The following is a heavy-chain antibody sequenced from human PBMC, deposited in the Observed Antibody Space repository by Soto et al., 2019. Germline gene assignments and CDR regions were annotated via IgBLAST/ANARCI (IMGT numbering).Heavy chain of an antibody. J-gene: IGHJ4*02. CDR2: ITSSSRNFT. Sequence: VQLVESGGGLVKPGGSLRLSCAASGFDFSDYYMSWIRQAPGKGLEWVEYITSSSRNFTRYADSVRGRFTISRDNARNSVSLQMNSLRPEDTAVYYCVRDRGYSGYTFWGQGTQVTVS. CDR3: VRDRGYSGYTF. CDR1: GFDFSDYY. D-gene: IGHD5-12*01. V-gene: IGHV3-11*06.